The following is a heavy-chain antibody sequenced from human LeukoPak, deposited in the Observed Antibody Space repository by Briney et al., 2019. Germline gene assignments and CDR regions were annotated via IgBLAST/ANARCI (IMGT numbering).Heavy chain of an antibody. CDR2: ISYDGSNK. CDR3: AKTKLIWFGEGYGMDV. D-gene: IGHD3-10*01. J-gene: IGHJ6*02. Sequence: PGGSLRLSCAASGFTFSSYGMHWVRQAPGKGLAGVAVISYDGSNKYYADSVKGRFTISRDNSKNTLYLQMNSLRAEDTAVYYCAKTKLIWFGEGYGMDVWGQGTTVTVSS. V-gene: IGHV3-30*18. CDR1: GFTFSSYG.